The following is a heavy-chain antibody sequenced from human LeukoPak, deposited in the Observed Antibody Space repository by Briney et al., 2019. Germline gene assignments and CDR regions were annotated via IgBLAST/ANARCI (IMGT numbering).Heavy chain of an antibody. D-gene: IGHD6-6*01. CDR2: IYYSGST. Sequence: PSETLSLTCTVSGGSISSSSYYWGWIRQPPGKGLEWIGSIYYSGSTPYNPSLKSRVTISVDTSKNQFSLKLSSVTAADTAVYYCARDLRWSSSSRGDNWFDPWGQGTLVTVSS. V-gene: IGHV4-39*07. CDR3: ARDLRWSSSSRGDNWFDP. CDR1: GGSISSSSYY. J-gene: IGHJ5*02.